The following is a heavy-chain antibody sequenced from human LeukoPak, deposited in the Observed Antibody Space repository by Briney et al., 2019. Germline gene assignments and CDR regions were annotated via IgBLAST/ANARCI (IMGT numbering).Heavy chain of an antibody. CDR3: AKDGGSGSYLAFDI. D-gene: IGHD1-26*01. Sequence: GGSLRLSCAASGFTFSSYAMSWVRQAPGKGLEWVAFIRYDGSKSYFADSVKGRFALSRDNSKNTLYLQMSSLRPEDTAVYFCAKDGGSGSYLAFDIWGQGTMVTVSS. V-gene: IGHV3-30*02. J-gene: IGHJ3*02. CDR1: GFTFSSYA. CDR2: IRYDGSKS.